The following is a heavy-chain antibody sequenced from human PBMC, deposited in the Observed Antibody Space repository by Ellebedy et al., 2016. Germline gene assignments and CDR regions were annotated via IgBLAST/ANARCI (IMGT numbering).Heavy chain of an antibody. V-gene: IGHV5-51*01. CDR2: IYPGDSDT. Sequence: GGSLRLXXKGSGYSFTSYWIGWVRQMPGKGLEWMGIIYPGDSDTRYSPSFQGQVTISADKSISTAYLQWSSLKASDTAMYYCARLRASYGVGYYYYGMDVWGQGTTVTVSS. CDR3: ARLRASYGVGYYYYGMDV. CDR1: GYSFTSYW. J-gene: IGHJ6*02. D-gene: IGHD5-18*01.